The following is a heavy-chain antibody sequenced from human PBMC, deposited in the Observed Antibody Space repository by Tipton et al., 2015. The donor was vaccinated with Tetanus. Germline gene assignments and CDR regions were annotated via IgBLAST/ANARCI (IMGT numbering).Heavy chain of an antibody. D-gene: IGHD3-22*01. CDR1: RGSISSGTFY. J-gene: IGHJ4*02. CDR3: ASGWRYYYDTTGFSDY. Sequence: TLSLTCTVSRGSISSGTFYWGWIRQSPGKGLEWIGCIYSYSGSTYYHPSLKSRVTISLDTSKNQFFLKLNSVTAADTAVYYCASGWRYYYDTTGFSDYWGQGTLVTVSS. V-gene: IGHV4-39*01. CDR2: IYSYSGST.